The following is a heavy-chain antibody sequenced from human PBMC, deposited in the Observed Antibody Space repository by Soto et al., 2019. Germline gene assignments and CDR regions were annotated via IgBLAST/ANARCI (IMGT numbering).Heavy chain of an antibody. D-gene: IGHD6-6*01. Sequence: VQLLESGGGLVQPGGSLRLSCAASGFTFSSYAMSWVRQAPGKGLEWVSAISGSGGSTYYADSVKGRFTISRDNSKNTLYLQMNSLRAEDTAVYYCAKQVGGRIAARPDAFDIWGQGTMVTVSS. V-gene: IGHV3-23*01. CDR3: AKQVGGRIAARPDAFDI. J-gene: IGHJ3*02. CDR2: ISGSGGST. CDR1: GFTFSSYA.